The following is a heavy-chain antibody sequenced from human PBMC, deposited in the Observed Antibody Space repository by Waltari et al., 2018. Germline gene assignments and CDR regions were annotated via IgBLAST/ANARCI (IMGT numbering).Heavy chain of an antibody. Sequence: QVQLQESGPGLVKPSQTLSLTCTVSGGSISSDNYYWSWIRQPAGKGLEWIGRIYTSGSTNYNPSLKRRVTISVDTSKNQFSLKLSSVTAADTAVYYCARAGDIVVVPAAPLDYWGQGTLVTVSS. V-gene: IGHV4-61*02. CDR3: ARAGDIVVVPAAPLDY. CDR1: GGSISSDNYY. J-gene: IGHJ4*02. CDR2: IYTSGST. D-gene: IGHD2-2*01.